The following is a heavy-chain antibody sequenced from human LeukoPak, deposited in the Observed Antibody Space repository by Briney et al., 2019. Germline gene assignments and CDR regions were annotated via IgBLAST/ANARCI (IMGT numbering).Heavy chain of an antibody. CDR3: ARGKSRGSHIDY. CDR2: SYYTGST. CDR1: SASISRYY. J-gene: IGHJ4*02. Sequence: SETLSLTCTVSSASISRYYWSWIRQPPGKGLDWIGCSYYTGSTNYNPSLKSRVTISVDTSKNQFSLRMNSVSAADTAVYYCARGKSRGSHIDYWGQGTLVTVSS. V-gene: IGHV4-59*08. D-gene: IGHD1-26*01.